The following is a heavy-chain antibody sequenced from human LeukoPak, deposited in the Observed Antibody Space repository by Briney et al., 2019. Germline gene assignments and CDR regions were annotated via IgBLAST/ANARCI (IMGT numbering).Heavy chain of an antibody. CDR2: ISYDGSNK. Sequence: PGGSLRLSCAASGFTFSSYGMHWVRQAPGKGLEWVAVISYDGSNKYYADSVKGRFTISRDNSKNTLYLQMNSLRAEDTAVYYCAKDRGYYGSGSPYFDYWGQGTLVTVSS. J-gene: IGHJ4*02. V-gene: IGHV3-30*18. D-gene: IGHD3-10*01. CDR1: GFTFSSYG. CDR3: AKDRGYYGSGSPYFDY.